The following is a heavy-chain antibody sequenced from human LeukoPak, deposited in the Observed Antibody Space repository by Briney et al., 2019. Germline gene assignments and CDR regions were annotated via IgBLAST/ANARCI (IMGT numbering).Heavy chain of an antibody. D-gene: IGHD2-2*01. CDR3: ARWGDSTYAFDI. J-gene: IGHJ3*02. Sequence: ASVRVSCKPCGYTFIPYYLHWVRQAPGQGLEWMGWINPNSGDTKYAQKFQDRVTMTRDTSISTAYMELSRLRSDDTAVYYCARWGDSTYAFDIWGEGTMVTVSS. CDR2: INPNSGDT. CDR1: GYTFIPYY. V-gene: IGHV1-2*02.